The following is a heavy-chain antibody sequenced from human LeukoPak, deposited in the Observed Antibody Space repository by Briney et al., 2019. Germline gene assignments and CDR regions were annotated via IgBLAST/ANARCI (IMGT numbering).Heavy chain of an antibody. CDR1: GFTFSTYW. D-gene: IGHD3-10*01. J-gene: IGHJ4*02. V-gene: IGHV3-7*05. Sequence: GGSLRLSCAASGFTFSTYWMDWVRQVPGKGLEWVANINHDGSEIDYVDSVKGRFTISRDNAKNSLYLQMNSLRAEDTAVYYCSSPMAIAGSMGAHWGQGTLVTVSS. CDR2: INHDGSEI. CDR3: SSPMAIAGSMGAH.